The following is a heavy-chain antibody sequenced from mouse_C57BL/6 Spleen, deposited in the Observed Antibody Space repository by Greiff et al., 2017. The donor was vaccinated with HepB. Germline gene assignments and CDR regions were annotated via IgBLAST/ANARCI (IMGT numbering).Heavy chain of an antibody. V-gene: IGHV1-76*01. CDR3: ATAYYNYAMDY. J-gene: IGHJ4*01. D-gene: IGHD2-12*01. CDR1: GYTFTDYY. CDR2: IDPGSGNT. Sequence: VKLMESGAELVRPGASVKLSCKASGYTFTDYYINWVKQRPGQGLEWIARIDPGSGNTYYNEKFKGKATLTAEKSTSTAYMQLSSLTSEDSAVYFCATAYYNYAMDYWGQGTSVTVSS.